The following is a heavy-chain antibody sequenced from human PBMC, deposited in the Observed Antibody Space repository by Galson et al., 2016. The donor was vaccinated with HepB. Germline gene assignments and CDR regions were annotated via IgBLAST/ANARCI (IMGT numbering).Heavy chain of an antibody. D-gene: IGHD3-16*02. CDR2: TYYRSRWYN. J-gene: IGHJ4*02. Sequence: CAISGDSVSSTSTSWSWIRQSPSRGLEWLGRTYYRSRWYNDYALSVKGRITINADTSKNQFSLQLNSVTPEDTAVYFCAQDYIEGCYLGYWGQGTLVTVSS. CDR3: AQDYIEGCYLGY. CDR1: GDSVSSTSTS. V-gene: IGHV6-1*01.